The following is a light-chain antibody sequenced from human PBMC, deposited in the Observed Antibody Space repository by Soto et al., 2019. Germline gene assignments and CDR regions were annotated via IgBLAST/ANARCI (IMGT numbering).Light chain of an antibody. J-gene: IGKJ1*01. Sequence: IVMTHAPATLSVSPGERATLSCRASQSVSSNLAWYQQKPGQAPRLLILGASTRATGIPGRFSGSGSGTEFTLTISSLQSEDSAVYYCQQYSSWPRTFGQGTKVDIK. CDR2: GAS. CDR3: QQYSSWPRT. V-gene: IGKV3-15*01. CDR1: QSVSSN.